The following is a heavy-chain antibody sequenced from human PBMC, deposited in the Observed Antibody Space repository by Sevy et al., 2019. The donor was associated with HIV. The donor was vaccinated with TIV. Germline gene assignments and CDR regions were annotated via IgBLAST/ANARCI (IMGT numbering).Heavy chain of an antibody. D-gene: IGHD2-21*02. CDR2: ISYDGSNK. V-gene: IGHV3-30*04. CDR3: ARDAAEGPYGDTWFSKWFDP. Sequence: GGSLRLSCAASGFTFSSYAMYWVRQAPGKGLEWVAVISYDGSNKYFGDSVKGRFTLSRDNSKNTVNLQMNRLRPEDTAVYYCARDAAEGPYGDTWFSKWFDPWGQGTLVTVSS. CDR1: GFTFSSYA. J-gene: IGHJ5*02.